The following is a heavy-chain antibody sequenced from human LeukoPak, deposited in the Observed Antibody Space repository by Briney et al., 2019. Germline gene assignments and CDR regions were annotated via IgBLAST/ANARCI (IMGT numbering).Heavy chain of an antibody. CDR2: MKQDGSEI. D-gene: IGHD2-15*01. V-gene: IGHV3-7*01. J-gene: IGHJ5*02. CDR1: GFTFSSYW. Sequence: GGSLRLSCAASGFTFSSYWMTWVRQAPGKGLEWVAYMKQDGSEIYYVDSVKGRFTISRDNANNSLYLQMNSLRAEDTAVYYCARLDRGICNGGSCRNAWFDPWGQGTLVTVSS. CDR3: ARLDRGICNGGSCRNAWFDP.